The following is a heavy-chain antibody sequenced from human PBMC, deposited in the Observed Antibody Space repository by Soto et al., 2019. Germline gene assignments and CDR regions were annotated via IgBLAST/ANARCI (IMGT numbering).Heavy chain of an antibody. CDR3: ARDGSGH. CDR1: GLTVSTNP. J-gene: IGHJ4*02. CDR2: IYTGGGT. Sequence: EVQLVESGGGLVQPGGSLRLSCAASGLTVSTNPMSWVRQAPGKGLEWVSVIYTGGGTHYADSVKGRFTIPRDNSKNTVNLQMNSMGPEDTAVYYCARDGSGHWGQGTLVTVSS. V-gene: IGHV3-66*01.